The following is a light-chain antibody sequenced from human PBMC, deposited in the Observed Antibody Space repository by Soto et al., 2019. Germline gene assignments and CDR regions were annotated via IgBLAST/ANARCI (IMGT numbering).Light chain of an antibody. CDR1: QSVNNRY. J-gene: IGKJ1*01. CDR2: DAS. V-gene: IGKV3-20*01. Sequence: EIVLTQSPGTPSLSPGERATLACRASQSVNNRYLAWYQQKPGQAPRLLIYDASSRATGIPDRFSGSGSGTDFTLTISRLEPEDFAVYYCQQYGGSPRTFGQGTKVEIK. CDR3: QQYGGSPRT.